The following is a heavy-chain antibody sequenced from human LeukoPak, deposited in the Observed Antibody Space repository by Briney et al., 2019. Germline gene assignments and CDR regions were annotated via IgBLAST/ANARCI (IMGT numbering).Heavy chain of an antibody. V-gene: IGHV3-21*01. D-gene: IGHD1-26*01. Sequence: PGGSLRLSCAASGFTFSSYSMNWVRQAPGKGLEWVSSISSGSSYKYYADSVKGRFTISRDNAKNSPYLQMNSLGAEDTAVYYCARDPTPKWELLPYFDFWGQGTLVTVSS. J-gene: IGHJ4*02. CDR3: ARDPTPKWELLPYFDF. CDR2: ISSGSSYK. CDR1: GFTFSSYS.